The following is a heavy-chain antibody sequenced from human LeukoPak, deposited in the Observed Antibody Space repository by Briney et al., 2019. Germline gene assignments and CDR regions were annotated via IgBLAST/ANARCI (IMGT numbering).Heavy chain of an antibody. CDR3: ARLYSSGRPFDY. CDR1: GYSFGSYW. Sequence: GESLKISCKGSGYSFGSYWITWVRQMPGKGLEWMGRIDPSDSYTNYSPSFQGHVTISADKSISTAYLQWSSLKASDTAIYYCARLYSSGRPFDYWGQGTLVTVSS. J-gene: IGHJ4*02. CDR2: IDPSDSYT. V-gene: IGHV5-10-1*01. D-gene: IGHD3-22*01.